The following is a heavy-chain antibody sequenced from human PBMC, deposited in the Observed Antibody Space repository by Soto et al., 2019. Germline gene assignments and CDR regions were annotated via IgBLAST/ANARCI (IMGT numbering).Heavy chain of an antibody. J-gene: IGHJ4*02. CDR3: VRSTTYFEF. CDR1: GFTLSDYW. V-gene: IGHV3-7*01. Sequence: QLVESGGGLVQPGGSLRLSCAASGFTLSDYWMSWVRQTPGKGLEWVANIKQDGSEKYYVDSVNGRFTISRDNAKNSLYLQLTSLRVEDTAVYYCVRSTTYFEFWGQGTLVTVSS. CDR2: IKQDGSEK.